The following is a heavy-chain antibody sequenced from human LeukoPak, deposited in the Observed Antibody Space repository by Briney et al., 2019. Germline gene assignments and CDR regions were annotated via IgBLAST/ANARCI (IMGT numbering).Heavy chain of an antibody. CDR2: IKQDGSEK. J-gene: IGHJ4*02. CDR1: GFTFSSYW. V-gene: IGHV3-7*01. Sequence: GGSLRLSCAASGFTFSSYWMSRVRQAPGKGLEWVANIKQDGSEKYYVDSVKGRFTISRDNAKNSLYLQMNSLRAEDTAVYYCARDQVAAATDYWGQGTLVTVSS. D-gene: IGHD6-13*01. CDR3: ARDQVAAATDY.